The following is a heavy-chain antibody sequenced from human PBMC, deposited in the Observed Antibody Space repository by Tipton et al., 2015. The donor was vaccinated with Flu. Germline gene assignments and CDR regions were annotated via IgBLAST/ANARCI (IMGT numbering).Heavy chain of an antibody. V-gene: IGHV4-59*12. Sequence: LRLSCYVSGASISSSFYWNWIRQPPGKGLEWIGYIHYSGYTNYNPSLRSRVSISAVTSKNQISLKLTSATAADTAVYYCAKMRELPNNWFDPWGQGTLVTVSS. J-gene: IGHJ5*02. CDR1: GASISSSFY. CDR2: IHYSGYT. D-gene: IGHD1-7*01. CDR3: AKMRELPNNWFDP.